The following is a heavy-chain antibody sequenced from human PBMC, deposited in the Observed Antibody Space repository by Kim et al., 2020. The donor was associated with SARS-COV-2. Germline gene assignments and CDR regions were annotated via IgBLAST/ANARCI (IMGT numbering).Heavy chain of an antibody. CDR3: ARGPRGKIVQGGYLDY. CDR2: ISPYNGNT. J-gene: IGHJ4*02. D-gene: IGHD3-16*01. V-gene: IGHV1-18*01. CDR1: GYTFPNYG. Sequence: ASVKVSCKTSGYTFPNYGIEWVRQAPGKGLEWMGWISPYNGNTDFAQKVRGRLTMTTDTSTNTGYMELRSLTSDDTAVYYCARGPRGKIVQGGYLDYWGQGTLVTVSS.